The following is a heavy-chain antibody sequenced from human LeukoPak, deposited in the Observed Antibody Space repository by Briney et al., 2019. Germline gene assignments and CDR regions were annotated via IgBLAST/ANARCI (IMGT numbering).Heavy chain of an antibody. CDR1: GFTFSSYA. V-gene: IGHV3-30-3*01. Sequence: GRSLRLSCAASGFTFSSYAMHWVRQAPGKGLEWVAVIWYDGSNKYYADSVKGRFTISRDNSKNTMYLQMNSLRAEDTAVYYCARDEPRYGDSYSPDAFDIWGQGTMVTVSS. CDR3: ARDEPRYGDSYSPDAFDI. D-gene: IGHD4-17*01. J-gene: IGHJ3*02. CDR2: IWYDGSNK.